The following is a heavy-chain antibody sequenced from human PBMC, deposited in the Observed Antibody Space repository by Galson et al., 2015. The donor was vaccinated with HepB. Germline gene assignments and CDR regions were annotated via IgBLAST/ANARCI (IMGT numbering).Heavy chain of an antibody. V-gene: IGHV3-33*01. CDR3: ARERINIADEGSALDI. J-gene: IGHJ3*02. CDR2: IWYDGSNK. Sequence: LRLSCAVSGLTFSTYGMHWVRQAPGKGLEWVAVIWYDGSNKNYADSVKGRFTIFRDNSKNMLYLQMNSLRAEDTAVYYCARERINIADEGSALDIWGQGTMVTVSS. D-gene: IGHD6-13*01. CDR1: GLTFSTYG.